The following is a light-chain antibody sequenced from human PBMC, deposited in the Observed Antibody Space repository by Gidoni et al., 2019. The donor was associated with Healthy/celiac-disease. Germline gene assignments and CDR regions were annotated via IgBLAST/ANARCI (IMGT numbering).Light chain of an antibody. CDR2: GAS. Sequence: EIVLTQSPGTLSLSPGERATLSCRASQCVSNSYLAWYQQKPGQAPMLIIYGASSRATGIPDRFSGSGSGTDFTLTISRLEPEDFAVYYCQQYGSSPLTFGGGTKVEIK. J-gene: IGKJ4*01. V-gene: IGKV3-20*01. CDR1: QCVSNSY. CDR3: QQYGSSPLT.